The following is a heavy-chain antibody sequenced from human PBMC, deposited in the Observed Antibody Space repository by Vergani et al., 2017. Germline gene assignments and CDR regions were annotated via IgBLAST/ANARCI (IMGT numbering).Heavy chain of an antibody. CDR1: GGTFSSYT. J-gene: IGHJ3*01. CDR3: ARSYCSGSLCYYAFGV. CDR2: IVPVFGLT. V-gene: IGHV1-69*02. Sequence: QVQLVQSGAEVKKPGSSVKVSCKASGGTFSSYTISWVRQAPGRGLEWMGRIVPVFGLTNYVHKFEGRLTITADRSTATAYMELTSLTSEDTAVYFCARSYCSGSLCYYAFGVWGQGTMITVSS. D-gene: IGHD2-15*01.